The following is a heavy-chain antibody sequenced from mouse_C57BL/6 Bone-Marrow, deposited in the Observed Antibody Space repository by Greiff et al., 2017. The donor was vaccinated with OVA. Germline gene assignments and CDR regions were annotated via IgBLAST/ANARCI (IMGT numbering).Heavy chain of an antibody. D-gene: IGHD3-2*02. CDR2: IYPRSGNT. Sequence: QVQLQQSGAELARPGASVKLSCKASGYTFTSYGISWVKQRTGQGLEWIGEIYPRSGNTYYNEKFKGKATLTADKSSSTAYMELRSLTSEDSAVYFCARWGQLRPPYAMDYWGQGTSVTVSS. J-gene: IGHJ4*01. CDR3: ARWGQLRPPYAMDY. V-gene: IGHV1-81*01. CDR1: GYTFTSYG.